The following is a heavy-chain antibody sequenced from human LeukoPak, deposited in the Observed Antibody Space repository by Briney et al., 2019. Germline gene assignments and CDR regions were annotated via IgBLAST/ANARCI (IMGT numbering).Heavy chain of an antibody. CDR1: GFTFSSYA. CDR3: ARDSGSGWGH. V-gene: IGHV3-7*01. Sequence: PGGSLRLSCAASGFTFSSYAMSWVRQAPGKGLEWVANIKQDGSEKYYVDSVKGRFTISRDNAKNSLYLQMNSLRAEDTAVSYCARDSGSGWGHWGQGTLVTVSS. CDR2: IKQDGSEK. J-gene: IGHJ4*02. D-gene: IGHD6-19*01.